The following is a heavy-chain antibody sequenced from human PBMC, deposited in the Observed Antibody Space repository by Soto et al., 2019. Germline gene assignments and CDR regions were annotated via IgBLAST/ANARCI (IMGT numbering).Heavy chain of an antibody. V-gene: IGHV3-9*01. CDR1: GFTFDDYA. CDR3: VRSKGGYSYGTPFDY. Sequence: PGGSLRLSCIASGFTFDDYAMYWVRQVLGKGLEWVSSISWNSGNIGYADSVKGRFTTSRDNAENSLYLQMNSLRPEDTALYYCVRSKGGYSYGTPFDYWGRGTLVTVS. D-gene: IGHD5-18*01. J-gene: IGHJ4*02. CDR2: ISWNSGNI.